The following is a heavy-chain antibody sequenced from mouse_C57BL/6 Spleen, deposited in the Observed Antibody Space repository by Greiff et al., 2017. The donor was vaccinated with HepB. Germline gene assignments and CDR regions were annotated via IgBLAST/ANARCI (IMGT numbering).Heavy chain of an antibody. CDR1: GYTFTDYY. Sequence: EVKLMESGPVLVKPGASVKMSCKASGYTFTDYYMNWVKQSHGKSLEWIGVINPYNGGTSYNQKFKGKATLTVDKSSSTAYMELNSLTSEDSAVYYCARSDYYGSSSITRAMDYWGQGTSVTVSS. J-gene: IGHJ4*01. CDR3: ARSDYYGSSSITRAMDY. CDR2: INPYNGGT. D-gene: IGHD1-1*01. V-gene: IGHV1-19*01.